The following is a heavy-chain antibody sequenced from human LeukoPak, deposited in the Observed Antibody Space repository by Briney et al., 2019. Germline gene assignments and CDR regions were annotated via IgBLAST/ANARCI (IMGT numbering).Heavy chain of an antibody. D-gene: IGHD4-17*01. CDR1: GFTFSSYS. J-gene: IGHJ4*02. CDR3: ATDYGYYFDY. CDR2: ISSSGSTI. Sequence: GGSLRLSCAASGFTFSSYSMNWVRQAPGKGLEWVSYISSSGSTIYYADSVKGRFTISRDNAKNSLYLQIHSLRAEDTAVYFCATDYGYYFDYWGQGTLVAVSS. V-gene: IGHV3-48*04.